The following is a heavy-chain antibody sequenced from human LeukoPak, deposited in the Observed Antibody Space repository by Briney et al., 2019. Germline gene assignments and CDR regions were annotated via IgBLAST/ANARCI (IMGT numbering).Heavy chain of an antibody. CDR1: GFTFSSYA. V-gene: IGHV3-23*01. CDR2: ISGSGGST. Sequence: GGSLRLSCAASGFTFSSYAMSWVRQAPGKGLEWVSAISGSGGSTYYADSVKGRFTISRDNSKNTLYLQMNSLRAGDTAVYYCAKIVATIMEPTVFDYWGQGTLVTVSS. CDR3: AKIVATIMEPTVFDY. D-gene: IGHD5-12*01. J-gene: IGHJ4*02.